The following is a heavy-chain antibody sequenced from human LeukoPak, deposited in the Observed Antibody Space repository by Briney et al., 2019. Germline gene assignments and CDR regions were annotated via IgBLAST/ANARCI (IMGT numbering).Heavy chain of an antibody. Sequence: GGSLRLSCAASGFTFSSYWMSWVRQAPGKGLEWVANIKQDGSEKYYVDSVKGRFTISRDNAKNSLYLQMNSLRAEDTAVYYCARGQAGAAAPLGVWGQGTLVTVSS. CDR1: GFTFSSYW. D-gene: IGHD6-13*01. CDR3: ARGQAGAAAPLGV. V-gene: IGHV3-7*01. J-gene: IGHJ4*02. CDR2: IKQDGSEK.